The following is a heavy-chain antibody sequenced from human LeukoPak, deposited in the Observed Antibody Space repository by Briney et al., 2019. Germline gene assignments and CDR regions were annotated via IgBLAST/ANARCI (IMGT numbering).Heavy chain of an antibody. D-gene: IGHD4-23*01. CDR1: GYTFTSYG. Sequence: ASVKVSCKASGYTFTSYGISWVRQAPGQGLEWMGWISGYNGNTNYVQKLQGRVTMTTDTSTSTAYMELRSLRSDDTAVYYCARGGKGGNPRGVGAFDIWGQGTMVTVSS. V-gene: IGHV1-18*01. CDR3: ARGGKGGNPRGVGAFDI. CDR2: ISGYNGNT. J-gene: IGHJ3*02.